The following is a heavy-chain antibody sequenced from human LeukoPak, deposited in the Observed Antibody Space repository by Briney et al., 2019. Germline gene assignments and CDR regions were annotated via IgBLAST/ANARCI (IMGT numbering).Heavy chain of an antibody. V-gene: IGHV3-30*04. Sequence: GRSLRLSCAASGFTLSSYAMHWVRQAPGKGLEWVAVISYDGSNKYYADSVKGRFTISRDNSKNTLYLQMNSLRAEDTAVYYCASDDSSGYYDYWGQGTLVTVSS. D-gene: IGHD3-22*01. CDR3: ASDDSSGYYDY. J-gene: IGHJ4*02. CDR1: GFTLSSYA. CDR2: ISYDGSNK.